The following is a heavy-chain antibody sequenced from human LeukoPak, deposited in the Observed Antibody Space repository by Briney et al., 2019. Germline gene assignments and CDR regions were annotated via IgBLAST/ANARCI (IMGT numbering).Heavy chain of an antibody. Sequence: PSETLSLTCAVYGGSFSGYYWSWIRQPPGKGLESIGEINHSGSTNYNPSLKSRVTISVDTSKNQFSLKLSSVTAADTAVYYCARGPNDFWSGYYSHYFDYWGQGTLVTVSS. CDR2: INHSGST. CDR3: ARGPNDFWSGYYSHYFDY. V-gene: IGHV4-34*01. D-gene: IGHD3-3*01. J-gene: IGHJ4*02. CDR1: GGSFSGYY.